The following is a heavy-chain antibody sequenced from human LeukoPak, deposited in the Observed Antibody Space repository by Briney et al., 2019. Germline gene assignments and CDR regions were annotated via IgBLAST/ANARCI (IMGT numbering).Heavy chain of an antibody. CDR2: IYISGST. CDR1: GGFISSSSFY. Sequence: SETLSLTCSVSGGFISSSSFYWSWIRQPAGKGLEWIGRIYISGSTNYNPSLKSRVTMSVDTSKNQFSLKLSSVTAADTAVYYCARDRGTWNDDGFDYWGQGTLVTVSS. V-gene: IGHV4-61*02. J-gene: IGHJ4*02. D-gene: IGHD1-1*01. CDR3: ARDRGTWNDDGFDY.